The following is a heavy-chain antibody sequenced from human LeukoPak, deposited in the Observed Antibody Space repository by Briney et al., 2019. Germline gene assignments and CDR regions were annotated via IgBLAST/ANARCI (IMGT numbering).Heavy chain of an antibody. V-gene: IGHV3-23*01. Sequence: PGGSLRLSCAASVFTFSSYAVSWVRQAPGKGLEWVSGISGSGGNTYYADSVKGRFTISRDNSKNTLYLQMNSLRAEDAAVYYCANAGSSTYNGYAYDYWGQGTLVTVSS. CDR1: VFTFSSYA. J-gene: IGHJ4*02. D-gene: IGHD5-12*01. CDR2: ISGSGGNT. CDR3: ANAGSSTYNGYAYDY.